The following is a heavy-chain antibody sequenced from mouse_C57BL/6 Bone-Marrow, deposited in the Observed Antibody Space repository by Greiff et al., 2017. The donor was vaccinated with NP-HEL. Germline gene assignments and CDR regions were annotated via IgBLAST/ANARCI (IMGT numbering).Heavy chain of an antibody. Sequence: EVQLVESGGGLVKPGGSLKLSCAASGFTFSDYGMHWVRQAPEKGLEWVAYISSGSSNIYYADTLKGRFTISRDNAKNTLFLQLTSLRSEDTAMYYCARSNTGDAMDYWGQGTSVTVSS. J-gene: IGHJ4*01. D-gene: IGHD2-5*01. CDR2: ISSGSSNI. CDR1: GFTFSDYG. V-gene: IGHV5-17*01. CDR3: ARSNTGDAMDY.